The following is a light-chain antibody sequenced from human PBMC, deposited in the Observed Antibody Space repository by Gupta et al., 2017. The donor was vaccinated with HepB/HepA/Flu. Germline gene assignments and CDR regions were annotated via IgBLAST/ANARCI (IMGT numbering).Light chain of an antibody. CDR1: QSVLYSSNNKNY. CDR3: QQYYSTPPYT. Sequence: DIVMIQSPDSLAVSLGERATINCKSSQSVLYSSNNKNYLAWYQQKPGQPPKLLIYWASTRESGVPDRFSGSGSGTDFTLTISSRQAEDVAVYYCQQYYSTPPYTFGQGTKLEIK. CDR2: WAS. J-gene: IGKJ2*01. V-gene: IGKV4-1*01.